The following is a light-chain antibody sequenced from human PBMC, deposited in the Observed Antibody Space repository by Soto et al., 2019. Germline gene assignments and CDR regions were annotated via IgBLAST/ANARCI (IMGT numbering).Light chain of an antibody. V-gene: IGKV1-5*01. CDR3: QHHNSYSQT. CDR2: GAS. CDR1: QSIRYY. J-gene: IGKJ1*01. Sequence: DIQLTQSPPTLSASVGDRVTITCRASQSIRYYLAWYQQMPGKVPKLLIYGASSLQSGVPSRFSGSGSGTEFTLTISSLQPDDFATYFCQHHNSYSQTFGQGTKV.